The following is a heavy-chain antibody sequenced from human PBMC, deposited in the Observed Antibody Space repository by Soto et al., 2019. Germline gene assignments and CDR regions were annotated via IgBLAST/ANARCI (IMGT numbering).Heavy chain of an antibody. J-gene: IGHJ4*02. V-gene: IGHV4-30-2*01. CDR3: ARGNVVPLDY. CDR1: GGSISSGGYS. CDR2: IYHSGST. D-gene: IGHD2-21*01. Sequence: QLQLQESGSGLVKPSQTLSLTCAVSGGSISSGGYSWSWIRQPPGKGLEWIGYIYHSGSTYYNPSLKRRITLSVDRSKNQFSLKLSSVTASDTAGYYCARGNVVPLDYLGQGTLVTVSS.